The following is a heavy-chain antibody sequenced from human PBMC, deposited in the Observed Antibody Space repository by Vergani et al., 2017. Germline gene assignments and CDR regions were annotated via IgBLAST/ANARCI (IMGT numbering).Heavy chain of an antibody. Sequence: EVALVQSGPEMRKPGESLKISCKGSEYSFGNYWIGWVRQMPGKGLEWMGIIYPANSDTRYSPSCQRQVTIPADKSNSTAFLHWDSLKASDTALYYCARHTTSTDSWGQGTLVTVSS. CDR2: IYPANSDT. J-gene: IGHJ4*02. D-gene: IGHD1-1*01. V-gene: IGHV5-51*01. CDR1: EYSFGNYW. CDR3: ARHTTSTDS.